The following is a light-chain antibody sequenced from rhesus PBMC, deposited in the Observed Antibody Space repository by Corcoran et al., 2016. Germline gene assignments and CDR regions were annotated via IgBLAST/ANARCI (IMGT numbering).Light chain of an antibody. CDR1: QSVSRF. Sequence: QVILTQSPATLSLSPGERATLSCRASQSVSRFLAWYQQKPGQAPRLLIYRASTRATGIPDRFSGSGFGNEFTLTLRSLEPEDFAVFYCQKYDYSPFTFGPGTKLDIK. CDR3: QKYDYSPFT. J-gene: IGKJ3*01. CDR2: RAS. V-gene: IGKV3-53*01.